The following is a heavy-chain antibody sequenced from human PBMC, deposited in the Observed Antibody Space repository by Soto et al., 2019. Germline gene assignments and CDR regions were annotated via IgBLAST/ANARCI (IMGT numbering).Heavy chain of an antibody. D-gene: IGHD4-17*01. V-gene: IGHV1-58*02. J-gene: IGHJ6*03. Sequence: ASVKVSCKASGFTFTSSAMQWVRQARGQRLEWIGWIVVGSGNTNYAQKFQERVTITRDMSTSTAYMELSSLRSEDTAVYYCAAVPADYGDYVGMNYYYYYYMDVWGKGTTVTVSS. CDR2: IVVGSGNT. CDR3: AAVPADYGDYVGMNYYYYYYMDV. CDR1: GFTFTSSA.